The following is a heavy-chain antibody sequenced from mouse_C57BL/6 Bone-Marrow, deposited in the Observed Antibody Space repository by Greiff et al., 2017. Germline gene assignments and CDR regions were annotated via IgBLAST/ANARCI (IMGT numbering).Heavy chain of an antibody. J-gene: IGHJ2*01. D-gene: IGHD2-4*01. V-gene: IGHV1-64*01. Sequence: VKLQQPGAELVKPGASVKLSCKASGYTFTSYWMHWVKQRPGQGLEWIGMIHPNSGSTNYNEKFKSKATLTVDKSSSTAYMQLSSLTSEDAAVYYCADYDYFDYGGQGTTLTVSS. CDR2: IHPNSGST. CDR1: GYTFTSYW. CDR3: ADYDYFDY.